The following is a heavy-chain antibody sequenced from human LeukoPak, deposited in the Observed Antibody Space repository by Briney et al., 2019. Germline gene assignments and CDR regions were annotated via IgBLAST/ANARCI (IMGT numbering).Heavy chain of an antibody. Sequence: ASVKVSCKASGGTFSSYAISWVRQAPGQGLEWMGVINPSGDGTNYPQRFQDRVTLTEDTSTNTVYMELSSLRSEDTAIYYCAKETPNTGWFDPWGQGTLVTVSS. CDR1: GGTFSSYA. CDR2: INPSGDGT. V-gene: IGHV1-46*01. J-gene: IGHJ5*02. CDR3: AKETPNTGWFDP. D-gene: IGHD1-14*01.